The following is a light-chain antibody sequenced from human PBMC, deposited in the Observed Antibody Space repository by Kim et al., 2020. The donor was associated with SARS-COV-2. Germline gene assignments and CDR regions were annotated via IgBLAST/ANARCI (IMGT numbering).Light chain of an antibody. V-gene: IGKV3-15*01. CDR1: QDVYIN. Sequence: VSLGESATLSCRASQDVYINLAWYQQKPGRPPRLLIYGASNRATGVPARFSGSGSGTDFTLTISGLQSEDFAVYSCQHYHDWPPYSFGPGTKLEI. CDR2: GAS. J-gene: IGKJ2*01. CDR3: QHYHDWPPYS.